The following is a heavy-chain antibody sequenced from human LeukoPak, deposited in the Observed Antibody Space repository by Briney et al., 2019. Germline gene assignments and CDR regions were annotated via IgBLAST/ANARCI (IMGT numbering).Heavy chain of an antibody. V-gene: IGHV4-39*07. D-gene: IGHD3-22*01. CDR2: IYYSGST. Sequence: SETLSLTCTVSGGSISSSSYYWGWIRQPPGKGLEWIGSIYYSGSTYYNPSLKSRVTISVDTSKNQFSLKLSSVTAADTAVYYCARGLPHYDSSGYYNDPWGQGTLVTVSS. CDR3: ARGLPHYDSSGYYNDP. CDR1: GGSISSSSYY. J-gene: IGHJ5*02.